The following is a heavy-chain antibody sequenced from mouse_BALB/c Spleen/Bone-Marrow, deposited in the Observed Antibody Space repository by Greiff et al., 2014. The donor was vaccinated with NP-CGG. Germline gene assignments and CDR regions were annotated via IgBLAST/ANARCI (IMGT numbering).Heavy chain of an antibody. D-gene: IGHD2-14*01. J-gene: IGHJ4*01. CDR2: ISDGGSYT. V-gene: IGHV5-4*02. CDR3: ARDRGVQGYAMDY. CDR1: GFTFSDYY. Sequence: DVKLVESGGGLVKPGGSLKLSCAASGFTFSDYYMYWVRRTPEKRLEWVATISDGGSYTYYPDSVKGRFTISRDIAKNNLYLQMSSLKSEDTAMYYCARDRGVQGYAMDYWGQGTSVTVSS.